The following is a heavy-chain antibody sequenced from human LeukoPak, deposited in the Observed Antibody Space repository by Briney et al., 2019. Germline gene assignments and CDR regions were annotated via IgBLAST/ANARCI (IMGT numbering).Heavy chain of an antibody. D-gene: IGHD3-22*01. CDR2: INLDGSVK. J-gene: IGHJ4*02. V-gene: IGHV3-7*01. Sequence: GGSLRPSCAASGFTFSGYWMSWVRQAPGKGLEWVANINLDGSVKHYVDSAKGRFTISRDNAKNSLYLQMNSLRAEDTALYYCATSDDSSGSDWGQGTLVTVSS. CDR3: ATSDDSSGSD. CDR1: GFTFSGYW.